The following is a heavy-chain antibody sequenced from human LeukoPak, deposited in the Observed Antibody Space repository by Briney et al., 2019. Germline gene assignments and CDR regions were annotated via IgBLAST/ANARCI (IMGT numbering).Heavy chain of an antibody. J-gene: IGHJ6*02. CDR3: ARDTRVDLGYCSSTSCYAPNYYYYGMDV. CDR2: ISAYNGNT. V-gene: IGHV1-18*01. D-gene: IGHD2-2*01. CDR1: GYTFTSYG. Sequence: ASVKVSCKASGYTFTSYGISWVRQAPGQGLEWMGWISAYNGNTNSSQKLQGRVTMTTDTSTSTAYMELRSLRSDDTAVYYCARDTRVDLGYCSSTSCYAPNYYYYGMDVWGQGTTVTVSS.